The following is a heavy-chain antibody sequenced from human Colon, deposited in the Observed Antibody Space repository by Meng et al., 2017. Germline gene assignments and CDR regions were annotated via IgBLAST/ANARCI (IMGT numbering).Heavy chain of an antibody. CDR2: IWSNGINK. J-gene: IGHJ4*02. D-gene: IGHD6-13*01. V-gene: IGHV3-33*08. CDR3: ATSIMAAGTIDY. Sequence: ESGGHSVQSGVSLRLSCAASGFTFSTYAVPGVRKSPGKGLDGVEVIWSNGINKYYADSVKGRFTISRDNSKNTLYVQMNSLRAEDTAVYYCATSIMAAGTIDYWGQGTLVTVSS. CDR1: GFTFSTYA.